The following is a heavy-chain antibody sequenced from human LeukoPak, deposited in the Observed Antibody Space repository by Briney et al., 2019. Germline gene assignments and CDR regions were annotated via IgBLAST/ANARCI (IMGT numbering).Heavy chain of an antibody. CDR3: ARVDSSSTNYYYYMDV. J-gene: IGHJ6*03. D-gene: IGHD6-6*01. CDR1: GYTFTGYY. V-gene: IGHV1-2*02. Sequence: ASVKVSCKTSGYTFTGYYMHWVRQAPGQGLEWMGWINPNSGCTNYAQKFQGRVTMTRDTSISTAYMELSRLRSDDTAVYYCARVDSSSTNYYYYMDVWGKGTTVTVSS. CDR2: INPNSGCT.